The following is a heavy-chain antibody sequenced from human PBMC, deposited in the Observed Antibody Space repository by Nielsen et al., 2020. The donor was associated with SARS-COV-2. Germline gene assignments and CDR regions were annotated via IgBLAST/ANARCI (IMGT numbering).Heavy chain of an antibody. CDR1: GFTFSDYY. V-gene: IGHV3-11*01. Sequence: GGSLRLSCAASGFTFSDYYMTWIRQVPGKGLEWISDISSSGSLIYYADAVKGRFTISRDNAKNSLFLQMNSLHQGPIGLPPGTLLQEHLWG. CDR2: ISSSGSLI. CDR3: TLLQEHL. J-gene: IGHJ6*01.